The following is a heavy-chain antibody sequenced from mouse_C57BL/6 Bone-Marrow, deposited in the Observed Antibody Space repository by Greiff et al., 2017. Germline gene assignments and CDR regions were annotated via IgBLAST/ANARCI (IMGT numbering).Heavy chain of an antibody. V-gene: IGHV1-50*01. Sequence: QVQLQQPGAELVKPGASVKLSCKASGYTFTSYWMQWVKQRPGQGLEWIGEIDPSDSYTNYNQKFKGKATLTVDTSSSTAYMQLSSLTSEDSAVYYCARHYGRGFDVWGTGTTVTGAS. J-gene: IGHJ1*03. CDR3: ARHYGRGFDV. CDR2: IDPSDSYT. D-gene: IGHD1-1*01. CDR1: GYTFTSYW.